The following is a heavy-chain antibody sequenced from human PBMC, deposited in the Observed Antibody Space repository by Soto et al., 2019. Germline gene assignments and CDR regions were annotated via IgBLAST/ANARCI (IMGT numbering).Heavy chain of an antibody. CDR3: ARLAARPSVRGYSYPPFDY. J-gene: IGHJ4*02. V-gene: IGHV1-69*13. D-gene: IGHD5-18*01. Sequence: SVKVSCKASGGTFSSYAISWVRQAPGQGLEWMGGIIPIFGTANYAQKFQGRVTITADESTSTAYMELSSLRSEDTAVYYCARLAARPSVRGYSYPPFDYWGQGTLVTVSS. CDR2: IIPIFGTA. CDR1: GGTFSSYA.